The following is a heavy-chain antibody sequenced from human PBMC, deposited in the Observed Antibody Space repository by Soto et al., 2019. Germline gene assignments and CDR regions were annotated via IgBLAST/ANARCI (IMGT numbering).Heavy chain of an antibody. V-gene: IGHV1-69*12. J-gene: IGHJ4*02. Sequence: QVQLVQSGAEVKKPGSSVKVSCKASGGTFSSYAISWVRQAPGQGLEWMGGIIPIFGTANYAQKFQGRVTITADESTSTAYMELSSLRSEDAAVYYCATQLASSSIAPLVDYWGQGTLVTVSS. CDR2: IIPIFGTA. CDR1: GGTFSSYA. CDR3: ATQLASSSIAPLVDY. D-gene: IGHD6-6*01.